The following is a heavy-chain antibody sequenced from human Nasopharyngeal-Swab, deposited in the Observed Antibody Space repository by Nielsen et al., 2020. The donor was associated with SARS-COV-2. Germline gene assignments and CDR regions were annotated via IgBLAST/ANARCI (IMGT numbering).Heavy chain of an antibody. V-gene: IGHV3-21*01. CDR3: AREVNGYYDY. J-gene: IGHJ4*02. Sequence: GESLKISCAASGFTFSSYSMNWVRQAPGKGLEWVSSISSSSGYIYYADSMKGRFTISRDNAKNSLSLQMNSLRAEDTAVYYCAREVNGYYDYWGQGTLVTVSS. D-gene: IGHD3-9*01. CDR1: GFTFSSYS. CDR2: ISSSSGYI.